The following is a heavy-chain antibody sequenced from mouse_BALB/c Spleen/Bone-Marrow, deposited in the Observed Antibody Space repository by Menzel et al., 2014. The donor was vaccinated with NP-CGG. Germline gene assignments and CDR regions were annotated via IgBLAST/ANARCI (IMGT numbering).Heavy chain of an antibody. CDR2: IHPSASDT. Sequence: VQLQQSGTGVVRPGDSVKLSCKASGYSFTTYWMDWVQQTPGQSLEWIGMIHPSASDTRINQKFTDKATLTVDKASTTAYMQLNSTTSEDYAVYFCAREKVYYGVSWFAYWGQGTLVTVSA. CDR3: AREKVYYGVSWFAY. V-gene: IGHV1-74*01. J-gene: IGHJ3*01. D-gene: IGHD2-13*01. CDR1: GYSFTTYW.